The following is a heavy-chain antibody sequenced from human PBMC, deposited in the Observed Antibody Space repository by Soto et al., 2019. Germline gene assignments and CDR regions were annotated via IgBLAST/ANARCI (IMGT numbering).Heavy chain of an antibody. D-gene: IGHD1-7*01. J-gene: IGHJ5*02. CDR1: GGSISSGDYY. V-gene: IGHV4-30-4*01. CDR2: INYSGST. CDR3: ARAPLRPSMTGTTWPWFDP. Sequence: QVQLQESGPGLVKPSQTLSLTCTVSGGSISSGDYYWSWIRQPPGKGLEWIGYINYSGSTYYNPSLKSRVTISVDTSKNQFSLKLSSVTAADTAVYYCARAPLRPSMTGTTWPWFDPWGQGTLVTVSS.